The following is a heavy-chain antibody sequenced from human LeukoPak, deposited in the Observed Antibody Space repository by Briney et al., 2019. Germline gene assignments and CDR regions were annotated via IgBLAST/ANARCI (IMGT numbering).Heavy chain of an antibody. D-gene: IGHD3-16*01. Sequence: SETLSLTCTVSGGSISSSSYYWGWIRQPPGKGLEWIGSIYFSGSTYYNPSLKSRVTISVDTSKNQFSLKLSSVTAADTAVYYCARDRGYVWGSYKYNWFDPWGQGTLVTVSS. CDR1: GGSISSSSYY. CDR2: IYFSGST. V-gene: IGHV4-39*07. J-gene: IGHJ5*02. CDR3: ARDRGYVWGSYKYNWFDP.